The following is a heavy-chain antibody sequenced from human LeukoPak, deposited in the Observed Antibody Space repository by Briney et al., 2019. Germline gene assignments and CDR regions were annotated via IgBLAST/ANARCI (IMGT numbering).Heavy chain of an antibody. J-gene: IGHJ3*02. CDR1: GFTVSSNY. D-gene: IGHD2-15*01. CDR3: ARYCSGGSCYSDAFDI. V-gene: IGHV3-21*01. CDR2: ISSSSSYI. Sequence: GGSLRLSCAASGFTVSSNYMSWVRQAPGKGLEWVSSISSSSSYIYYADSVKGRFTISRGNAKNSLYLQMNSLRAEDTAVYYCARYCSGGSCYSDAFDIWGQGTMVTVSS.